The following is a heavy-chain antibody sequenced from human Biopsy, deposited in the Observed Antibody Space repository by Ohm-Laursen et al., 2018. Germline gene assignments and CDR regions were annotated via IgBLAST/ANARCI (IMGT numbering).Heavy chain of an antibody. CDR3: ATTTMDTSGWYGNYFDS. CDR1: GGSLSGYY. Sequence: GTLSLTCAVYGGSLSGYYWSWIRQPPGKGLEWIGYISYSGNTNYNPSLKSRVTMSVDTSKNQFSLKVYSVTAADTAIYYCATTTMDTSGWYGNYFDSWGQGALVTVSS. D-gene: IGHD6-19*01. V-gene: IGHV4-59*08. CDR2: ISYSGNT. J-gene: IGHJ4*02.